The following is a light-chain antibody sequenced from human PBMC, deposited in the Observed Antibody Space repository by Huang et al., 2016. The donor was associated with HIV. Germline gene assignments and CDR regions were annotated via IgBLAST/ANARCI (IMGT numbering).Light chain of an antibody. CDR2: AAS. CDR1: QSISSI. CDR3: QQSYSTPYT. Sequence: DIQMTQSPSSLSASVGDRVTITCRASQSISSILNWYQQKPGKAPKLLILAASSLQSGVPSRISGSGSVPDFTLTISSLQPEDFATYYCQQSYSTPYTFGQGTKLEIK. J-gene: IGKJ2*01. V-gene: IGKV1-39*01.